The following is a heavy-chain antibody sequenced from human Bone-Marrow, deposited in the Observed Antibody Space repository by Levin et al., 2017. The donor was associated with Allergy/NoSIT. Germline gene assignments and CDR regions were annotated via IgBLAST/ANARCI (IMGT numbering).Heavy chain of an antibody. V-gene: IGHV3-53*01. CDR1: GFTVSGNY. CDR3: AAHSAHVVFDF. CDR2: FYTSGST. Sequence: PGGSLRLSCAASGFTVSGNYMSWVRQAPGKGLEWVAVFYTSGSTYYADSVQGRFIISRDNSKNTVYLQMNSLRAEDTAVYYCAAHSAHVVFDFWGQGTLVTVSS. J-gene: IGHJ4*02. D-gene: IGHD1-26*01.